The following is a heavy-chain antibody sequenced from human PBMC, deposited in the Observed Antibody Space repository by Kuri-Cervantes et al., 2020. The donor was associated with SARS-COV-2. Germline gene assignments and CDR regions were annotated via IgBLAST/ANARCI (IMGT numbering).Heavy chain of an antibody. CDR3: ASNSNYWYYGMDV. J-gene: IGHJ6*02. V-gene: IGHV1-2*02. CDR2: INPNSGGT. CDR1: GYTFTGYY. Sequence: ASVKVSCKASGYTFTGYYMHWVRQAPGQGLECMGWINPNSGGTSYAQKFQGRVTMTRDTSISTAYMELSRLRSDDTAVYYCASNSNYWYYGMDVWGQGTTVTVSS. D-gene: IGHD4-11*01.